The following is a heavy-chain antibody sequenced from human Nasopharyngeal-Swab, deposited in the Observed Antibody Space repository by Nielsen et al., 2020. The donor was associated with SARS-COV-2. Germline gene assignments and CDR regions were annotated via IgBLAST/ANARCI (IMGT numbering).Heavy chain of an antibody. CDR2: IWYDGSNK. Sequence: GESLKISCAASGFTFSSYGMHWVRQAPGKGLEWVAVIWYDGSNKYYADSVKGRFTISRDNSKNTLYLQMNSLRAEDTAVYYCARGYYYDSSGYPLDAFEIWGQGTMVTVSS. CDR3: ARGYYYDSSGYPLDAFEI. D-gene: IGHD3-22*01. CDR1: GFTFSSYG. V-gene: IGHV3-33*01. J-gene: IGHJ3*02.